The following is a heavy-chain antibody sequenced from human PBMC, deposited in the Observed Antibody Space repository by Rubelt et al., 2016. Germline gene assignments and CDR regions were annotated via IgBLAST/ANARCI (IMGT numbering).Heavy chain of an antibody. D-gene: IGHD6-13*01. Sequence: EVQLVQSGAEVKKPGESLRISCKGSGYSFTSYWISWVRQMPGKGLEWLGRIDPSDSYTNYSPSFQGHVTISADKSISTAYLQWSSLKASDTAMYYCARRGKSIAAAGTDDYWGQGTLVTVSS. CDR2: IDPSDSYT. CDR1: GYSFTSYW. CDR3: ARRGKSIAAAGTDDY. J-gene: IGHJ4*02. V-gene: IGHV5-10-1*01.